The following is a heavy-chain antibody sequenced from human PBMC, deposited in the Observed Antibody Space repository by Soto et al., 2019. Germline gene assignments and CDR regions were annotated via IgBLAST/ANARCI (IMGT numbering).Heavy chain of an antibody. J-gene: IGHJ4*02. CDR2: ISSTTNYI. CDR1: GFTFSRYS. CDR3: ARESEDLTSNFDY. V-gene: IGHV3-21*01. Sequence: EVQLVESVGGLVRPGGSLRLSCAASGFTFSRYSMNWVRQAPGKGLEWVSSISSTTNYIYYADSMKGRFTVSRDNAKNSVYLDMNSLSAEDTAVYYCARESEDLTSNFDYWGQGTLVTVSS.